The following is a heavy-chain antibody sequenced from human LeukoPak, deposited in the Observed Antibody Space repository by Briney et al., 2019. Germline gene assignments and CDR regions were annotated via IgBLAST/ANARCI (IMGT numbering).Heavy chain of an antibody. D-gene: IGHD6-19*01. V-gene: IGHV4-34*01. CDR1: GGSFSGYY. CDR3: ARDPLIAVAGTMNYYGMDV. J-gene: IGHJ6*04. Sequence: SETLSLTCAVYGGSFSGYYWSWIRQPPGKGLEWIGEINPNGSTNYNTSLKSRVTILVDTSKNQFSLKLSSVTAADTAVYYCARDPLIAVAGTMNYYGMDVWGKGTTVTVSS. CDR2: INPNGST.